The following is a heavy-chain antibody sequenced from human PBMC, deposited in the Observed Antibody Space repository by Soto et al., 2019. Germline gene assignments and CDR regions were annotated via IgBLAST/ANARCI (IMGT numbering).Heavy chain of an antibody. V-gene: IGHV4-59*01. CDR1: GVSISSYF. Sequence: SETLSLTCSVSGVSISSYFWSWIRQAPGRGLEWIGYTYHRGSTNYSPSLKSRVAISLDTSENQFSLKVNSVTAADTAVYYCARIGGYHGPLDYWGQGTPVTVS. CDR3: ARIGGYHGPLDY. J-gene: IGHJ4*02. CDR2: TYHRGST. D-gene: IGHD6-25*01.